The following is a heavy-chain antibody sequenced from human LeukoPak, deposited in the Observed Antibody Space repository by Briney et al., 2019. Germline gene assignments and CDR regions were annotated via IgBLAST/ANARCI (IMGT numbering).Heavy chain of an antibody. V-gene: IGHV3-74*01. CDR3: ATEWEYSTSNEQVY. D-gene: IGHD6-6*01. CDR2: INRDGSST. Sequence: GGSLRLSCAASGFTFSSYWMHWVRQAPGKGLVWVSRINRDGSSTNYADSVKGRFTVSRDNAKNTLYLQMSSLRADDTAVYYCATEWEYSTSNEQVYWGQGTLVTVSS. CDR1: GFTFSSYW. J-gene: IGHJ4*02.